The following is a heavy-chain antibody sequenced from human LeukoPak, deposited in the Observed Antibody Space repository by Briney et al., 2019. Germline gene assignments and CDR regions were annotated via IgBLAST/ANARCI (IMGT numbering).Heavy chain of an antibody. D-gene: IGHD3-22*01. V-gene: IGHV4-59*01. J-gene: IGHJ4*02. CDR2: IYYSGST. CDR1: GGSISSYY. Sequence: SETLSLTCTVSGGSISSYYWSWIRQPPGKGLEWIGYIYYSGSTNYNPSLKSRVTISVDTSKNQFSLKLSSVTAADTAVYYCARGRSTMIVGGGELDYWGQGTLVTVSS. CDR3: ARGRSTMIVGGGELDY.